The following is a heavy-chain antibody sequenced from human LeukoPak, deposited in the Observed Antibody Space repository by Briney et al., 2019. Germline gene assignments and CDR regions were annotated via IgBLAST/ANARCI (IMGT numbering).Heavy chain of an antibody. J-gene: IGHJ3*02. V-gene: IGHV3-53*01. D-gene: IGHD5-18*01. CDR1: GFTVSSNY. CDR3: ARDLGSYGSVDAFDI. Sequence: PGGSLRLSCAASGFTVSSNYMSWVRQAPGKGLEWVSVIYSGGSTYYADSVKGRFTISRDNSKNTLSLQMNSLRAEDTAVYYCARDLGSYGSVDAFDIWGQGTMVTVSS. CDR2: IYSGGST.